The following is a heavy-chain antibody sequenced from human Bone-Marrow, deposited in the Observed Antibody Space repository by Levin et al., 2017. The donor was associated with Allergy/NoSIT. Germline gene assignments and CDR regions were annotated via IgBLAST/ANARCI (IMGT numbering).Heavy chain of an antibody. V-gene: IGHV1-18*01. J-gene: IGHJ5*01. Sequence: GGSLRLSCKTSGYTFTTYGISWVRQAPGQGLEFMGWISPYNGNTNSAQKLQGRVTLTADTSTNTLYLELRDLKTDDTDVYYCARGQGIQLWLDFWGQGTLVTVSS. CDR2: ISPYNGNT. CDR3: ARGQGIQLWLDF. D-gene: IGHD5-18*01. CDR1: GYTFTTYG.